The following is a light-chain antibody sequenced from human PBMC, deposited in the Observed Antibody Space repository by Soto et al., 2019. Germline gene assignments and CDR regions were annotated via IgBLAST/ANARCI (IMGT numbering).Light chain of an antibody. CDR1: QSISSR. CDR2: DAS. CDR3: QQYSTYSIT. Sequence: DIQMTQSPPTLSASVGDRVTITCRASQSISSRLAWYQRKPGKAPKLLIYDASSLQSGVPSRFSGSGSGTEFTLTISSLQPDDFATYYCQQYSTYSITFGKGTRLEIK. V-gene: IGKV1-5*01. J-gene: IGKJ5*01.